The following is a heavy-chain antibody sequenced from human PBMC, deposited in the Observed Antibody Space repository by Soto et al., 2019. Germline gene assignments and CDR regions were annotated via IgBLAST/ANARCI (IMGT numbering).Heavy chain of an antibody. CDR1: GYTFTSYG. V-gene: IGHV1-18*01. CDR3: ARDGPSGYCGGDCYSSYYYYYYGMDV. D-gene: IGHD2-21*02. Sequence: GASVKVSCKASGYTFTSYGISWVRQAPGQGLEWMGWISAYNGNTNYAQKLQGRVTMTTDTSTSTAYMELRSLRSDDTAVYYCARDGPSGYCGGDCYSSYYYYYYGMDVWGQGTTVTVSS. CDR2: ISAYNGNT. J-gene: IGHJ6*02.